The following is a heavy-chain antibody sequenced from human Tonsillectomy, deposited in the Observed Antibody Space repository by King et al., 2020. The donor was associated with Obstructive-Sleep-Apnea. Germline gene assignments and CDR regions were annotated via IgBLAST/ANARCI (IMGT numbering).Heavy chain of an antibody. CDR2: IWYDGSNK. J-gene: IGHJ1*01. CDR1: GFTFSTYG. Sequence: VQLVESGGGVVQPGRSLRLSCAASGFTFSTYGMHWVRQAPGKGLEWMAIIWYDGSNKYYADSVKGRFTISRDNSKNTLYLQMNSLRAEDTAVYYCAKDHTAMVPEYFQHWGQGTLVTVSS. V-gene: IGHV3-33*06. D-gene: IGHD5-18*01. CDR3: AKDHTAMVPEYFQH.